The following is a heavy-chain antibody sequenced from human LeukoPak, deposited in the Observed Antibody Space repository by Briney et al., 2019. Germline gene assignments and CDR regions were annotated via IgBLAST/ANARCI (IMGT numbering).Heavy chain of an antibody. Sequence: SETLSLTCGVSGGSITTRDCWCWVRQPPGKGLEWIGEICLDGRIHYTPSLKSRISISIDRSKAQFSLNLISVTAADMATYFCASQGGLRNDFWGQGILVTVSS. CDR3: ASQGGLRNDF. CDR1: GGSITTRDC. V-gene: IGHV4-4*02. CDR2: ICLDGRI. D-gene: IGHD2-15*01. J-gene: IGHJ4*02.